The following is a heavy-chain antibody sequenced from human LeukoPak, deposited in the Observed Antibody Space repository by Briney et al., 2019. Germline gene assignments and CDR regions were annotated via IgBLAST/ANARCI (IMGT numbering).Heavy chain of an antibody. CDR1: GYRFTGYY. CDR3: AREPPRGRGSYYFDY. CDR2: INPNSGAT. V-gene: IGHV1-2*02. J-gene: IGHJ4*02. D-gene: IGHD3-10*01. Sequence: ASVKVSCKASGYRFTGYYMHWVRQAPGQGLEWMGWINPNSGATNYAQKSQGRVTVTRDTSINTAYMELSRLRSDDTAVYYCAREPPRGRGSYYFDYWGQGTLVTVSS.